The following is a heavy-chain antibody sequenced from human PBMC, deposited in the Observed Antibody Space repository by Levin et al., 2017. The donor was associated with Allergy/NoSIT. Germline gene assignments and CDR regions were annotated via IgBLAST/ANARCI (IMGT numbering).Heavy chain of an antibody. V-gene: IGHV4-59*01. CDR3: ARATRSSLIYYFDY. CDR1: GDSISRFY. J-gene: IGHJ4*02. Sequence: SETLSLTCTVSGDSISRFYWSWIRQPPGRGLEWIGNGYYSGNTNYNPSLKSRVTILVDASKNQFSLKLSALTAADTSVYYCARATRSSLIYYFDYWGQGTLVTVSS. CDR2: GYYSGNT. D-gene: IGHD6-13*01.